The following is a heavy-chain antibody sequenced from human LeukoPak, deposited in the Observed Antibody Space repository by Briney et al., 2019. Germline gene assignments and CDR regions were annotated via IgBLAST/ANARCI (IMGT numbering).Heavy chain of an antibody. CDR2: ISSSGSTI. CDR1: GFTFSDYY. V-gene: IGHV3-11*04. D-gene: IGHD6-6*01. Sequence: PGGSLRLSCAASGFTFSDYYMSWIRQAPGKGLEWVSYISSSGSTIYYAESVRGRFTISRDNTKNSLFLQMNSLRAEDTAIYYCARDVGTSSNWYDPWGQGTLVTVSS. J-gene: IGHJ5*02. CDR3: ARDVGTSSNWYDP.